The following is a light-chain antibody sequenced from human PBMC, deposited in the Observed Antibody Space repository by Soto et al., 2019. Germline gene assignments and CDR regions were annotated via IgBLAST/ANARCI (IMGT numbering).Light chain of an antibody. CDR1: QTVLDTSNNKDY. CDR2: WAS. J-gene: IGKJ3*01. Sequence: DIVMTQSPDSLAVSLGERATINCKSSQTVLDTSNNKDYLTWYQQKPGQPPNLLIYWASTREFGVPDRFSGSGSGTDFTLTISRLEPEDFAVYYCQQYGSSLFTFGPGAKVDIK. V-gene: IGKV4-1*01. CDR3: QQYGSSLFT.